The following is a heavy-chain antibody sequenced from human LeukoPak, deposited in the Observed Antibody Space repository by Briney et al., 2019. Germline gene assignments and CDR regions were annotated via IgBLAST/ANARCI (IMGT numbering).Heavy chain of an antibody. Sequence: GESLKISCKGSGYSFTNYWIGWVRQMPGKGLGWMGIIYRGDSDTRYSPSFQGEVTISADKSISTAYLQWNSLKASDTAMYYCARPMSSGRLSGCDYWGGETLATVSS. J-gene: IGHJ4*02. CDR1: GYSFTNYW. CDR3: ARPMSSGRLSGCDY. V-gene: IGHV5-51*01. D-gene: IGHD3-10*01. CDR2: IYRGDSDT.